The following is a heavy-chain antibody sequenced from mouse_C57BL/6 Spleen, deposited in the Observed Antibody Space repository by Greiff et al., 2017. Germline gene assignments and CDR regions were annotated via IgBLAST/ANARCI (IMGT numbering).Heavy chain of an antibody. CDR1: GYTFTGYW. V-gene: IGHV1-9*01. D-gene: IGHD2-5*01. CDR3: AASNYRYFDV. Sequence: QVQLQQSGAELMKPGASVKLSCKATGYTFTGYWIEWVKQRPGHGLEWIGEILPGSGSTNSNDKFKGKATFTAYTSSNTAYMQLSSLTTEDSAIYYCAASNYRYFDVWGTGTTVTVSS. J-gene: IGHJ1*03. CDR2: ILPGSGST.